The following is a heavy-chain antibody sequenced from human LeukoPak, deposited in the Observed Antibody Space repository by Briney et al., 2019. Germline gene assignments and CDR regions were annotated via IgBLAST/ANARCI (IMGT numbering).Heavy chain of an antibody. J-gene: IGHJ4*02. CDR1: GGSISSSY. Sequence: SEILSLTCTVSGGSISSSYWSWIRQPPGKGLEWIGYIYYSGSTNYNPSLKSRVTISVDTSKNQFSLKLSSVTAADTAVYYCASDAGYYYDSSGQGNFWGQGTLVTVSS. D-gene: IGHD3-22*01. CDR3: ASDAGYYYDSSGQGNF. V-gene: IGHV4-59*08. CDR2: IYYSGST.